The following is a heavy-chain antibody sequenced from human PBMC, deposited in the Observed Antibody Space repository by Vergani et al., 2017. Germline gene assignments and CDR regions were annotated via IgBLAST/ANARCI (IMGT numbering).Heavy chain of an antibody. V-gene: IGHV3-23*01. D-gene: IGHD6-19*01. Sequence: EVQLLESGGGLVQPGGSLRLSCAASGFTFSSYAMSWVRQAPGKGLEWVSAISGSGGSTYYADSGKGRFTISRDNSKNTLYLQMNSLRAEDTAVYYCAKTPRIAVAGNDDYWVQGTLVTVSS. CDR1: GFTFSSYA. CDR2: ISGSGGST. CDR3: AKTPRIAVAGNDDY. J-gene: IGHJ4*02.